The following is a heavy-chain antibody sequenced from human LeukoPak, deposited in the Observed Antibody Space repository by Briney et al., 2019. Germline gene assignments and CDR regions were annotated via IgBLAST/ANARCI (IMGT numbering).Heavy chain of an antibody. J-gene: IGHJ3*02. V-gene: IGHV4-59*08. CDR1: GGSISSYY. CDR3: ARSLDGYMPRDAFDI. Sequence: SETLSLTCTVSGGSISSYYRSWIRQPPGKGLEWIGYIYYSGSTKYNPSLKSRVTISVDTSKSQFSLKLTSVTAAGTAVYYCARSLDGYMPRDAFDIWGQGTMVTVSS. D-gene: IGHD5-24*01. CDR2: IYYSGST.